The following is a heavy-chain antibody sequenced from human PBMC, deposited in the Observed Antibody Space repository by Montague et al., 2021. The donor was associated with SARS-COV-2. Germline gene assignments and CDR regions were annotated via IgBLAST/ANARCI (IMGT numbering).Heavy chain of an antibody. CDR1: GGSFSGYY. J-gene: IGHJ4*02. D-gene: IGHD2-2*01. V-gene: IGHV4-34*01. CDR2: INHSGST. Sequence: SETLSLTCAVYGGSFSGYYWSWIRQPPGKGLEWIGEINHSGSTNYNPSLKSRVTISVDTSKNQFSLKLSSVTAADTAVYYCARGRFQPDFHAYWGQGTLVTVSS. CDR3: ARGRFQPDFHAY.